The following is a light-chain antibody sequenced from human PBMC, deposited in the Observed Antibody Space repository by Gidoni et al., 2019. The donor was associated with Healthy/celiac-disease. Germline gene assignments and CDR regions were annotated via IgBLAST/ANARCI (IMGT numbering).Light chain of an antibody. CDR3: QQRSNFALT. J-gene: IGKJ4*01. CDR1: QSVRSY. Sequence: IVLTQSPATLSLSPGERATLSCRASQSVRSYLAWYQQKPGQAPRLLIYDAPNRATGIPARFSGRGSGTDFTLTISSLEPEDFAVYYCQQRSNFALTFGGGTKVEIK. CDR2: DAP. V-gene: IGKV3-11*01.